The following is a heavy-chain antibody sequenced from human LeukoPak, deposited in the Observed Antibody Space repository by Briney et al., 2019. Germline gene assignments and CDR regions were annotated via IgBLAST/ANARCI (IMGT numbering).Heavy chain of an antibody. CDR1: GGSISSYY. V-gene: IGHV4-38-2*02. CDR3: AREDDYGDYAYAFDI. J-gene: IGHJ3*02. Sequence: SETLSLTCTVSGGSISSYYWGWIRQPPGKGLEWIGSIYHSGSTYYNPSLKSRVTISVDTSKNQFSLKLSSATAADTAVYYCAREDDYGDYAYAFDIWGQGTMVTVSS. D-gene: IGHD4-17*01. CDR2: IYHSGST.